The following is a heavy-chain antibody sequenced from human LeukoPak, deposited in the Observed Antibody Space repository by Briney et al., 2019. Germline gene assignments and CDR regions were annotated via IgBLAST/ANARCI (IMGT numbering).Heavy chain of an antibody. Sequence: PSETLSLTCTVSGYFISSGYYWGWIRQPPGKGLEWIGSIYHSGTTYYNPSLKSRVTISVDTSKNQFSLKLSSVTAADTAVYYCARFGAIYYGSGSHDYWGQGTLVTVSS. CDR1: GYFISSGYY. CDR2: IYHSGTT. CDR3: ARFGAIYYGSGSHDY. J-gene: IGHJ4*02. D-gene: IGHD3-10*01. V-gene: IGHV4-38-2*02.